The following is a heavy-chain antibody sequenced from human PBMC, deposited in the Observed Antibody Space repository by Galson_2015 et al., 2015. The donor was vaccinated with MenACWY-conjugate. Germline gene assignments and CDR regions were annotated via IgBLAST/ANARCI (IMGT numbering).Heavy chain of an antibody. CDR1: GFTFSDYY. Sequence: SLRLSCAASGFTFSDYYMSWIRQTPGKGLEWLSYISGAGHTMYYADSVKGRFTISRDNAKKSLYLQMNNLRADDTAIYYCARELSLVAVGVTPGWFDTWGQGILVTASS. CDR2: ISGAGHTM. CDR3: ARELSLVAVGVTPGWFDT. J-gene: IGHJ5*02. D-gene: IGHD2-15*01. V-gene: IGHV3-11*01.